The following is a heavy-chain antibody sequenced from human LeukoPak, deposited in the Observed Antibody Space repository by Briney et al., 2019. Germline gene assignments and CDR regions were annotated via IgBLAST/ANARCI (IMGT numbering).Heavy chain of an antibody. CDR1: GGSISSSNW. CDR2: IYHSGST. Sequence: SETPSLTCAVSGGSISSSNWWSWVRQPPGKGLEWIGEIYHSGSTNYNPSLKSRVTISVDKSKNQFSLKLSSVTAADTAVYYCHHSGFGGMGDYWGQGTLVTVSS. J-gene: IGHJ4*02. D-gene: IGHD3-10*01. V-gene: IGHV4-4*02. CDR3: HHSGFGGMGDY.